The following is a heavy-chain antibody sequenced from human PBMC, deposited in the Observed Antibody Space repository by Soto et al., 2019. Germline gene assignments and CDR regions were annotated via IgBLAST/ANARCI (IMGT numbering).Heavy chain of an antibody. D-gene: IGHD3-16*01. Sequence: QVHLVQSGAEVRNRGSSVKVSCKTSGCTFSTYTIYWVRQAPGQGLEWMGRIIPLFGTTRYAQNFQDRVTITAEESTSTTYMELSSLRAEDTALYYCARRLDDRADEGFDVWGEGTAVTVSA. J-gene: IGHJ3*01. CDR2: IIPLFGTT. V-gene: IGHV1-69*18. CDR3: ARRLDDRADEGFDV. CDR1: GCTFSTYT.